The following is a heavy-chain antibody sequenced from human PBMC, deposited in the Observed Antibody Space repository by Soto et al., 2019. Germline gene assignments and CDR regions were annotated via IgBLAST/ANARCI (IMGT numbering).Heavy chain of an antibody. J-gene: IGHJ6*02. CDR3: ARDSGDSSGYYLYYYYYGMDV. D-gene: IGHD3-22*01. CDR1: GYTFTSYG. Sequence: ASVKVSCKASGYTFTSYGISWVRQAPGQGLEWMGWISAYNGNTNYAQKLQGRVTMTTDTSTSTAYMELRSLRSDDTAVYYCARDSGDSSGYYLYYYYYGMDVWGQGTTVTVSS. CDR2: ISAYNGNT. V-gene: IGHV1-18*01.